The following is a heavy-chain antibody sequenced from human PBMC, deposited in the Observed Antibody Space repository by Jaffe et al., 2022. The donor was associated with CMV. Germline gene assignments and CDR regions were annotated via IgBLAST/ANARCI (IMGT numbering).Heavy chain of an antibody. CDR3: AREASGSYYKGVGWFDP. Sequence: QVHLQESGPGLVKPSETLSLTCSVFGGSISSYYWGWIRQSPGKGLEWIGYKHYSGSGNYNPSLKSRVTISVDTSKHQFSLRLSPVTTADTAVYYCAREASGSYYKGVGWFDPWGQGTLVTVSS. D-gene: IGHD1-26*01. V-gene: IGHV4-59*01. J-gene: IGHJ5*02. CDR1: GGSISSYY. CDR2: KHYSGSG.